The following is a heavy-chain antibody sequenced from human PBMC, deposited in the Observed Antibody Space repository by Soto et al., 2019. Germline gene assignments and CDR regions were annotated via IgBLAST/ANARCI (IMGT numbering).Heavy chain of an antibody. Sequence: PSETLSLTCTVSGDTISTDYWSWIRQSPGKGLEWIGIIYYGGSTYYNPSLKSRVTISVDTSKNQFSLKLSSVTAADTAVYYCARRLYYDSSGFEGGGMDVWGQGTTVTVSS. J-gene: IGHJ6*02. CDR3: ARRLYYDSSGFEGGGMDV. D-gene: IGHD3-22*01. CDR2: IYYGGST. V-gene: IGHV4-59*04. CDR1: GDTISTDY.